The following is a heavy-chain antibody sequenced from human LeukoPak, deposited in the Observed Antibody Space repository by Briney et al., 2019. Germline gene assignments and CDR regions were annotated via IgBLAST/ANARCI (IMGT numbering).Heavy chain of an antibody. CDR2: INHSGST. V-gene: IGHV4-34*01. Sequence: SETLSLTCAVYGGSFSGYYWSWIRQPPGKGLEWIGGINHSGSTNYNPSLKSRVNISVATSKNQFSLKLSSVTAADTAVYYCARMYGTTVVTPGDHWGQGTLVTVSS. D-gene: IGHD4-23*01. CDR1: GGSFSGYY. CDR3: ARMYGTTVVTPGDH. J-gene: IGHJ4*02.